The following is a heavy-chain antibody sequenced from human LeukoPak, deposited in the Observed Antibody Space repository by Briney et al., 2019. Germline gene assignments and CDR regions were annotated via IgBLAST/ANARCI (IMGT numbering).Heavy chain of an antibody. J-gene: IGHJ4*02. CDR1: GDSISSHY. CDR3: AGIWYSSGYYFDY. D-gene: IGHD6-19*01. Sequence: SETLSLTCTVSGDSISSHYWSWIRQPPGKGLEWIAYIYDTGTTVSNPSLKSRVSMSLDRSKNELSLQLTSVTAADTAVYYCAGIWYSSGYYFDYWGQGTLVTVSS. CDR2: IYDTGTT. V-gene: IGHV4-59*11.